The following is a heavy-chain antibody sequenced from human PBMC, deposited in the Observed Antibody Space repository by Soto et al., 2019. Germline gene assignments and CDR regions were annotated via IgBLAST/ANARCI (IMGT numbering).Heavy chain of an antibody. D-gene: IGHD6-6*01. CDR3: ARQKSSSSDGFDS. V-gene: IGHV4-30-4*01. J-gene: IGHJ4*02. Sequence: QVQPQESGPGLVKPSQTLSLTCTVSGGSIDNDDYYWNWIRQSPGKGLEWIGYIYYSGGPYYNPSLKSRVTMSVDTSKNQFSRKVQSVTAADTAVYYCARQKSSSSDGFDSWGQGAQVTVSS. CDR2: IYYSGGP. CDR1: GGSIDNDDYY.